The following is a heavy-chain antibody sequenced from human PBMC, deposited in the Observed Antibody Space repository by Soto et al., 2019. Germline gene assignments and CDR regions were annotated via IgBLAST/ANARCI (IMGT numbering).Heavy chain of an antibody. D-gene: IGHD3-10*01. CDR3: AKSFYYYGSGSQNLFDY. Sequence: PGGSLRLSCAASGFTFSSYAMSWVRQAPGKGLEWVSAISGSGGSTYYADSVKGRFTISRDNSKNTLYLQMNSLRAEDTAVYYCAKSFYYYGSGSQNLFDYWGQGTLVTVSS. CDR1: GFTFSSYA. V-gene: IGHV3-23*01. J-gene: IGHJ4*02. CDR2: ISGSGGST.